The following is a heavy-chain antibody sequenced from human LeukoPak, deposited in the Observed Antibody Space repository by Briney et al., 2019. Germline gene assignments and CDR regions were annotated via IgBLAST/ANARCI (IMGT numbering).Heavy chain of an antibody. V-gene: IGHV1-8*02. CDR1: GYTFTSYD. J-gene: IGHJ3*02. CDR2: MNPNSGNT. CDR3: ARGHYYDSSGNYYRAAFDM. Sequence: ASVKVSCKASGYTFTSYDINWVRQATGQGLEWMGWMNPNSGNTSYAQKFQGRVTMTRDTSISTAYMDLRSLRSEDTAVYYCARGHYYDSSGNYYRAAFDMWGQGTKVTVSA. D-gene: IGHD3-22*01.